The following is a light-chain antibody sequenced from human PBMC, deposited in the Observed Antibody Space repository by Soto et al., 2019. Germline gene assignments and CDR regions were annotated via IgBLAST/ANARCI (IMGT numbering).Light chain of an antibody. Sequence: EIAMTQSPATLSVSPVERAALSFRASQSVSTNLAWYQQKPGQPPRLLIYFASTRATAVPARFTAGGSGTEFTLTISSLQSDDLAVYYCQQYDKWPRTFGQGTKVDI. V-gene: IGKV3-15*01. CDR1: QSVSTN. CDR2: FAS. J-gene: IGKJ1*01. CDR3: QQYDKWPRT.